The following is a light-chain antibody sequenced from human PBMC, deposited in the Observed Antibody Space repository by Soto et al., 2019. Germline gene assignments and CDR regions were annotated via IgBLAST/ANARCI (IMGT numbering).Light chain of an antibody. Sequence: EILMTQSPATLSVSPGDRATLSCRASQSVSSYLAWYQQKPGQSPRLLIYGAGTRATGIPDRFSAGGFGTDFALSISSLQSEDFAVYYCHQYDNWPYTFGQGTNLEIK. J-gene: IGKJ2*01. CDR1: QSVSSY. CDR3: HQYDNWPYT. V-gene: IGKV3-15*01. CDR2: GAG.